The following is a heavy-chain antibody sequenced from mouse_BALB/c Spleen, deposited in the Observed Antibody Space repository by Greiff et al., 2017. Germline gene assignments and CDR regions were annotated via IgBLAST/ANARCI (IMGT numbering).Heavy chain of an antibody. CDR1: GFTFSSFG. V-gene: IGHV5-17*02. CDR3: AREGGYYWFAY. J-gene: IGHJ3*01. Sequence: EVKVEESGGGLVQPGGSRKLSCAASGFTFSSFGMHWVRQAPEKGLEWVAYISSGSSTIYYADTVKGRFTISRDNPKNTLFLQMTSLRSEDTAMYYCAREGGYYWFAYWGQGTLVTVSA. CDR2: ISSGSSTI. D-gene: IGHD2-3*01.